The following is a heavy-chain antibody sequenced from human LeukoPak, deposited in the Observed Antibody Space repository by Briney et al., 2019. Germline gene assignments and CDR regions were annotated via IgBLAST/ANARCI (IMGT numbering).Heavy chain of an antibody. V-gene: IGHV1-8*01. CDR1: GYTFTSYD. J-gene: IGHJ6*02. CDR3: ARVRVTMVRGAIITSSYYYYYGMDV. CDR2: MNPNSGNT. Sequence: GASVKVSCKASGYTFTSYDINWVRQATGQGLEWMGWMNPNSGNTGYAQKFQGRVTMTRNTSISTAYMELSSLRSEDTAVYYCARVRVTMVRGAIITSSYYYYYGMDVWGQGTTVTVSS. D-gene: IGHD3-10*01.